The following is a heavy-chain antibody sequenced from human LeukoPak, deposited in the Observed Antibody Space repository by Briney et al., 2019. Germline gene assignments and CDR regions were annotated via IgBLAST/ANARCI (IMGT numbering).Heavy chain of an antibody. D-gene: IGHD4-11*01. CDR2: ISSSSSTI. CDR1: GFIFSSYG. CDR3: ARVARLPLNDAFDI. J-gene: IGHJ3*02. V-gene: IGHV3-48*01. Sequence: PGGSLRLSCAASGFIFSSYGMHWVRQAPGKALEWVSYISSSSSTIYYADSVKGRFTIPRDNAKNSLYLQMNSLRAEDTAVYYCARVARLPLNDAFDIWGQGTMVTVSS.